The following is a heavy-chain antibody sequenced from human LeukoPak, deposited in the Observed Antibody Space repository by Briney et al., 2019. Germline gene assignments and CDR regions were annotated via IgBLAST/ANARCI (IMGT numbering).Heavy chain of an antibody. CDR2: IYTSGST. J-gene: IGHJ4*02. V-gene: IGHV4-61*02. CDR3: ARGQPRRTFDY. CDR1: GGSISSGSYY. D-gene: IGHD1/OR15-1a*01. Sequence: SETLSLTSTVSGGSISSGSYYWSWIRQPAGKGLEWTGRIYTSGSTNYNPSLKSRVTISVDTSKNQFSLKLSSVTAADTAVYYSARGQPRRTFDYWGQGTLVTVSS.